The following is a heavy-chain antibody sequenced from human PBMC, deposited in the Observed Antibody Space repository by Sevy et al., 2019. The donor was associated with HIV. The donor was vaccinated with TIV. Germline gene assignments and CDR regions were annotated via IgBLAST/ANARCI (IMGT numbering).Heavy chain of an antibody. Sequence: GGSLRLSCAASGFTFSKYSMSWVRQPPGKGLEWVSTLSFGCGEINYADSVKGRFTISRDNSKSSVYLQMNNLRPEDTGVYYCAREGCTKPHAYGGQGTLVTVSS. CDR1: GFTFSKYS. J-gene: IGHJ4*02. CDR3: AREGCTKPHAY. D-gene: IGHD2-8*01. V-gene: IGHV3-23*01. CDR2: LSFGCGEI.